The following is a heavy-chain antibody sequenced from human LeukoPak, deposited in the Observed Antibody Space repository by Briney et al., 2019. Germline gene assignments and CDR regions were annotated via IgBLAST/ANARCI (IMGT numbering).Heavy chain of an antibody. CDR1: GYSLSSGYY. CDR2: IYYSGST. J-gene: IGHJ4*02. D-gene: IGHD6-13*01. CDR3: ARDQSIAAAGTKAINY. Sequence: SETLSLTCTVSGYSLSSGYYWGWIRQPPGKGLEWIGYIYYSGSTYYNPSLKSRVTISVDTSKNQFSLKLSSVTAADTAVYYCARDQSIAAAGTKAINYWGQGTLVTVSS. V-gene: IGHV4-38-2*02.